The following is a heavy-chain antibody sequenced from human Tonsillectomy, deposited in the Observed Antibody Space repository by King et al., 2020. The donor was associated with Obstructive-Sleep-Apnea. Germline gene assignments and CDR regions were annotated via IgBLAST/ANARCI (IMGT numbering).Heavy chain of an antibody. Sequence: QLVQSGGGLVKPGGSLRLSCAASGFTFSNAWMSWVRQAPGKGLEWVGRIKSKTDGGTTDYAAPVKGRFTISRDDSKNTLYLQMNSLKTEDTAVYYCTTDTGTYRSLNPKLYYYYYYGMDVWGQGTTVTVSS. V-gene: IGHV3-15*01. CDR1: GFTFSNAW. J-gene: IGHJ6*02. CDR3: TTDTGTYRSLNPKLYYYYYYGMDV. CDR2: IKSKTDGGTT. D-gene: IGHD4-17*01.